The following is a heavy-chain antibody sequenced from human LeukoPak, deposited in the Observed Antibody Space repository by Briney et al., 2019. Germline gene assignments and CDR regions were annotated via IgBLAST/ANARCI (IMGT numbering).Heavy chain of an antibody. D-gene: IGHD3-22*01. V-gene: IGHV3-66*01. CDR3: ARSPPYYYTSSGYPDY. J-gene: IGHJ4*02. CDR2: IYSGGST. Sequence: GGSLRLSCAASGFTFSTYWMHWVRQAPGKGLEWASVIYSGGSTYYADSVKGRFTISRDNSKNTLYLQMNTLRAEATAVYYCARSPPYYYTSSGYPDYSGQGTLVTVSS. CDR1: GFTFSTYW.